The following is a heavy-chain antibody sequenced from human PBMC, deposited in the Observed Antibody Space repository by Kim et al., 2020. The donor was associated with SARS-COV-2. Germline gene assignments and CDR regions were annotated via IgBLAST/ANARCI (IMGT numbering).Heavy chain of an antibody. V-gene: IGHV1-18*01. CDR1: GYAFRDYG. CDR2: IGVYNGAT. CDR3: AREHGHKDVDY. J-gene: IGHJ4*02. Sequence: ASVKVSCKAFGYAFRDYGISWLRHTPGQGLQWMGWIGVYNGATDYPQNFQGRVTMTADTSTNTVYMELKSLRSDDTAGYYFAREHGHKDVDYWGQGTLVT.